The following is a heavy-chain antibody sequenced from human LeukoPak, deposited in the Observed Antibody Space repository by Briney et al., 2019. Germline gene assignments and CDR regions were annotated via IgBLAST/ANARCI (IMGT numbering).Heavy chain of an antibody. CDR3: ARTGRLFVRGTYYYYYGMDV. CDR1: GGSFSGYY. Sequence: PSETLSLTCAVYGGSFSGYYWSWIRQPPGKGLEWIGEINHSGSTNYNPSLKSRVTISVDTSKNQFSLKLSSVTAADTAVYYCARTGRLFVRGTYYYYYGMDVWGQGTTVTVSS. V-gene: IGHV4-34*01. CDR2: INHSGST. D-gene: IGHD3-10*01. J-gene: IGHJ6*02.